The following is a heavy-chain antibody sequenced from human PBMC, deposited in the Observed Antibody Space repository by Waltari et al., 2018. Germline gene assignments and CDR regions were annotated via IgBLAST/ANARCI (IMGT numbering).Heavy chain of an antibody. V-gene: IGHV4-4*07. CDR3: ARGINQLSRTRFDP. CDR1: GDSISGYY. CDR2: IYSSGST. Sequence: QVQLQESGPGLVKPSETLSLTCTVSGDSISGYYRGWIRQPAGKGLDWIGRIYSSGSTNYKSSLRSRVTMSVDTSKNQFSLKLSSVTAADTAVYYCARGINQLSRTRFDPWGQGTLVTVSS. D-gene: IGHD1-1*01. J-gene: IGHJ5*02.